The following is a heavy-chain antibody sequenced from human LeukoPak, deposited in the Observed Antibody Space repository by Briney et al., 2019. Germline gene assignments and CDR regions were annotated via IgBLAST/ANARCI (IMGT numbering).Heavy chain of an antibody. V-gene: IGHV1-69*05. CDR3: ARTNCSSTSCYFRPRDYYYMDV. D-gene: IGHD2-2*01. CDR2: IIPIFGTA. CDR1: GYTFTGYY. J-gene: IGHJ6*03. Sequence: GASVKVSCKASGYTFTGYYMHWVRQAPGQGLEWMGGIIPIFGTANYAQKFQGRVTITTDESTSTAYMELSSLRSEDTAVYYCARTNCSSTSCYFRPRDYYYMDVWGKGTTVTVSS.